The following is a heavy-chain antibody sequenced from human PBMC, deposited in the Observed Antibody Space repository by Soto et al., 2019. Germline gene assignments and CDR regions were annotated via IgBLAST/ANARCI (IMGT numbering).Heavy chain of an antibody. V-gene: IGHV3-23*01. CDR1: GFNFGYYA. D-gene: IGHD3-10*01. Sequence: GGSLRLSCAASGFNFGYYAMFWFRQAPGKGLEWVSTIYAAGGSKYYAGSVKGRFTISRDNSRDTLFLQMDSLRVEDTAMYFCAKDLIRGDGYEDPDYWGLGTRVTVSS. J-gene: IGHJ4*02. CDR3: AKDLIRGDGYEDPDY. CDR2: IYAAGGSK.